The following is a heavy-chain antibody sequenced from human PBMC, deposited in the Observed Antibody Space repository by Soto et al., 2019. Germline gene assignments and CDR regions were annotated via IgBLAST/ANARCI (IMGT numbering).Heavy chain of an antibody. J-gene: IGHJ4*01. CDR2: ITSGSDNI. V-gene: IGHV3-48*02. D-gene: IGHD6-13*01. CDR1: GFTFNTYT. CDR3: ARFESSSWYGCDY. Sequence: EVQLVESGGDLVQPGGSLRLTCAASGFTFNTYTMTWVRQAPGKGREWVSYITSGSDNIYYADSVRGRFTASRDNAKNSLYMQMDSLRDEDTAVYYCARFESSSWYGCDYWGHGTLVIVSS.